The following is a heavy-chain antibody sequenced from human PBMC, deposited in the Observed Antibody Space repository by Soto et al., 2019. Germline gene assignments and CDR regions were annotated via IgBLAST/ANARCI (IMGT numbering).Heavy chain of an antibody. V-gene: IGHV1-18*01. D-gene: IGHD3-16*01. CDR1: GYTFTSYG. J-gene: IGHJ3*02. CDR3: ARARIWGSQLGAFDI. Sequence: ASVKVSCKASGYTFTSYGISWVRQAPGQGLEWMGWISAYNGNTNYAQKLQGRVTMTTDTSTSTAYMELRSLRSDDTAVYYCARARIWGSQLGAFDIWGQGQWSPSPQ. CDR2: ISAYNGNT.